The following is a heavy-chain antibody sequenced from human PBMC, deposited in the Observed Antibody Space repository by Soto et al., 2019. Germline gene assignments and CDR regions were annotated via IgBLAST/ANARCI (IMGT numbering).Heavy chain of an antibody. D-gene: IGHD3-16*01. CDR3: AKAALEGGPIDY. CDR2: ISYDGSNK. J-gene: IGHJ4*02. CDR1: GFTFSSYG. Sequence: GGSLRLSCAASGFTFSSYGMHWVRQAPGKGLEWVAVISYDGSNKYYADSVKGRFTISRDNSKNTLYLQMNSLRAEDTAVYYCAKAALEGGPIDYWGQGTLVTVSS. V-gene: IGHV3-30*18.